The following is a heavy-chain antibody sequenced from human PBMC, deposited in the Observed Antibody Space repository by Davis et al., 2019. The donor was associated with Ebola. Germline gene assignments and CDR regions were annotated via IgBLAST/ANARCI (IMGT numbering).Heavy chain of an antibody. Sequence: MPGGSLRLSCAVYGGSFSGYYWSWIRQPPGKGLEWIGEINHSGSTNYNPSLKSRVTISVDTSKNQFSLKLSSVTAADTAVYYCAGGVTAFDYWGQGTLVTVSS. CDR3: AGGVTAFDY. CDR2: INHSGST. V-gene: IGHV4-34*01. D-gene: IGHD2-21*02. CDR1: GGSFSGYY. J-gene: IGHJ4*02.